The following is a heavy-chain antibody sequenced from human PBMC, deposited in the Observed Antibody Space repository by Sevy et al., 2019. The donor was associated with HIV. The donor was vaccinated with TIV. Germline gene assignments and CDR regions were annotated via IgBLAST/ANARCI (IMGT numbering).Heavy chain of an antibody. CDR2: ISSSSSYI. CDR1: GFTFSSYS. Sequence: SGCLRLSCAASGFTFSSYSMNWVRQAPGKGLEWVSSISSSSSYIYYADSVKGRFTISRDNAKNSLYLQINSLRAEDPAVYYCARAPWYCSGGSCCDYWGQGTLVTVSS. CDR3: ARAPWYCSGGSCCDY. D-gene: IGHD2-15*01. J-gene: IGHJ4*02. V-gene: IGHV3-21*01.